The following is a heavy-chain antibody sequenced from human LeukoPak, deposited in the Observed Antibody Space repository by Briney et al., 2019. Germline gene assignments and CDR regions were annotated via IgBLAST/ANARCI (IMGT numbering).Heavy chain of an antibody. V-gene: IGHV4-39*07. CDR1: GGSISSSSYY. J-gene: IGHJ6*02. D-gene: IGHD3-10*01. CDR3: ARGSVMVRGGQYGMDV. CDR2: IYYSGST. Sequence: SETLSLTCTVSGGSISSSSYYWGWIRQPPGKGLEWIGSIYYSGSTYYNPSLKSRVTISVDTSKNQFSLKLSSVTAADTAVYYCARGSVMVRGGQYGMDVWGQGTTVTVSS.